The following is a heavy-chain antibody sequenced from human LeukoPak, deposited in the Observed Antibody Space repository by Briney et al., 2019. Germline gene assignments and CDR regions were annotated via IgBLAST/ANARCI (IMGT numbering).Heavy chain of an antibody. Sequence: ASVKVSCKASGYTFTSYDMNWVRQATGQGLEWMGWMSPNSGNTGYAQKFQGRVTMTRNTSISTAYMELSSLRSEDTAVYYCAREEVDPAGMDVWGQGTTVTVSS. J-gene: IGHJ6*02. D-gene: IGHD5-12*01. CDR3: AREEVDPAGMDV. V-gene: IGHV1-8*01. CDR2: MSPNSGNT. CDR1: GYTFTSYD.